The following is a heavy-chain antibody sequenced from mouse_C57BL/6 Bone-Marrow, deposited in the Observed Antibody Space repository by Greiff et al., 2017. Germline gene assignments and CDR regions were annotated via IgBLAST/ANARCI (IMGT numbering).Heavy chain of an antibody. Sequence: VQLQQSGAELVKPGASVKISCKASGYAFSSYWMNWVKQRPGKGLEWIGQIYPGDGDTNYNGKFKGKATLTADKSSSTAYMQLSSLTSEDSAVYFCARMGSLYDGYSWFAYWGQGTLVTVSA. D-gene: IGHD2-3*01. V-gene: IGHV1-80*01. CDR3: ARMGSLYDGYSWFAY. J-gene: IGHJ3*01. CDR2: IYPGDGDT. CDR1: GYAFSSYW.